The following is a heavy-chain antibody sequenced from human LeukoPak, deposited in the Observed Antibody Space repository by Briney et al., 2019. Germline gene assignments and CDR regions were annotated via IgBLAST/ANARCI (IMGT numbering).Heavy chain of an antibody. J-gene: IGHJ4*02. CDR2: INGDGSST. V-gene: IGHV3-74*01. Sequence: GGSLRLSCAASGFTFSTYWMHWVRQAPGKGLVWVSRINGDGSSTSYADSVKGRFTVSRDNAKNTVYLQMNSLRAEDTAVYYCAKGIDYWGQGTLVTVSS. CDR1: GFTFSTYW. CDR3: AKGIDY.